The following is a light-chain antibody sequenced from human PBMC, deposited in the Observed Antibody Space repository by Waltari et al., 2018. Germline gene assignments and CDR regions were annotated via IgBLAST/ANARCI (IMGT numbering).Light chain of an antibody. CDR1: ESIINY. V-gene: IGKV1-39*01. CDR2: AAV. J-gene: IGKJ2*01. CDR3: QKSYNTPYT. Sequence: DIQMTQSPSSLSASVGDRVNITCRASESIINYLNWYQQKPGKAPKLLIYAAVSLQSGVPSGFSGSGSGTDFTLTISSLQVEDFATYYCQKSYNTPYTFGQGTKLDIK.